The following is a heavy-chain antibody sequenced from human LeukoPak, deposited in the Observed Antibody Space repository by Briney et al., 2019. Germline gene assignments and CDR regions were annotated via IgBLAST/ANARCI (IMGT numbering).Heavy chain of an antibody. CDR1: GFTFSSYA. Sequence: GGSLRLSCAASGFTFSSYAMSWVRQAPGKGLEWVSVIYSGGSTYYADSVKGRFTISRDNSKNTLYLQMNSLRAEDTAVYYCAREEDTYYYDSSGYWGQGTLVTVSS. CDR3: AREEDTYYYDSSGY. CDR2: IYSGGST. J-gene: IGHJ4*02. V-gene: IGHV3-66*01. D-gene: IGHD3-22*01.